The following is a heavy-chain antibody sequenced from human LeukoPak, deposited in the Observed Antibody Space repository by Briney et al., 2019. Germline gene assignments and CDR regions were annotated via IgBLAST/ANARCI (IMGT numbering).Heavy chain of an antibody. Sequence: AGSLRLSCEATGFTVSSNYMSWVRQAPGKRLEWVSVIYSGGSTYYADSVKGRFTISRDNSKDTLYLQMNSLRAEDTAVYYCAREWEQDWGQGTLVTVSS. V-gene: IGHV3-53*01. CDR1: GFTVSSNY. J-gene: IGHJ4*02. CDR3: AREWEQD. D-gene: IGHD1/OR15-1a*01. CDR2: IYSGGST.